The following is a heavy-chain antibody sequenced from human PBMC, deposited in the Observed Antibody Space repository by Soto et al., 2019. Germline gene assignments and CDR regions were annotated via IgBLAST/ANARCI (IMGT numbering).Heavy chain of an antibody. CDR1: GGTFSSYA. CDR3: ARGGYSSTWSNLLDRSGLDV. CDR2: IVPLFRTT. J-gene: IGHJ6*02. V-gene: IGHV1-69*06. Sequence: SVKVSCKTSGGTFSSYAISWVRQAPGQGLEWMGGIVPLFRTTNYAQKFQGRVTITADTSTYTVHMELSGLRSGDTAVYYCARGGYSSTWSNLLDRSGLDVWGQGTTVTVSS. D-gene: IGHD6-13*01.